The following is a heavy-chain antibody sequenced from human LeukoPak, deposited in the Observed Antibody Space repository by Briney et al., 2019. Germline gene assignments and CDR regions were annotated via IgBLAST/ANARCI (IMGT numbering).Heavy chain of an antibody. CDR1: GYSFTSYW. D-gene: IGHD4-17*01. CDR3: ARSVRGSVYGDYWGGNFDY. V-gene: IGHV5-51*01. CDR2: IYPGDSDT. J-gene: IGHJ4*02. Sequence: GESLKISCKGSGYSFTSYWIGWVRQMPGKGLEWMGIIYPGDSDTRYSPSFQGQVTISADKSISTAYLQWSSLKASDTAMYYCARSVRGSVYGDYWGGNFDYWGQGTLVTVAS.